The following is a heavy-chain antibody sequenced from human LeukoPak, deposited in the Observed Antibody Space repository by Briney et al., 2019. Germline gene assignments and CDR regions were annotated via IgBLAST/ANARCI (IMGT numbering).Heavy chain of an antibody. CDR1: DFLFSLYA. D-gene: IGHD2-15*01. J-gene: IGHJ4*02. CDR3: AKQLGYCSDGSCYFPY. CDR2: ISYDENDK. V-gene: IGHV3-30*18. Sequence: PGGSLRLSCAASDFLFSLYALHWVRQAPGKGLEWVAVISYDENDKYYADSVQGRFTISRDNSKSTLCLQMNSLRAEDTAVYYCAKQLGYCSDGSCYFPYWGQGTLVTVSS.